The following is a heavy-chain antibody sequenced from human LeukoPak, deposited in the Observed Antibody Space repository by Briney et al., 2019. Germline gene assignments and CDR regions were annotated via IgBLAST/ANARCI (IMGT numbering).Heavy chain of an antibody. CDR1: EFTFSDYW. D-gene: IGHD3-10*01. Sequence: GGSLRLSCVASEFTFSDYWMSWVRQAPGKGLEWVANIKQGGREEKYVGSVKGRFAISRDDAKSTLYLQMDSLSDDDTAVYYCARDNGGWFDSWGRGTLVTVSS. CDR3: ARDNGGWFDS. CDR2: IKQGGREE. V-gene: IGHV3-7*03. J-gene: IGHJ5*01.